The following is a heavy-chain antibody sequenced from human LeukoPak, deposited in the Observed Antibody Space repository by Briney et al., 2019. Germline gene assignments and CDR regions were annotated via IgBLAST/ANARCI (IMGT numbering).Heavy chain of an antibody. CDR3: ARQVHDYMYPLDY. D-gene: IGHD4-11*01. J-gene: IGHJ4*02. CDR1: GYSFPNYW. V-gene: IGHV5-51*01. CDR2: IYPGDSDT. Sequence: GESLKISCKGSGYSFPNYWIGWVRQMPGKGLEWMGIIYPGDSDTRYSPSFQGQVTISADNSISTAYLQWSSLKASDTAMYYCARQVHDYMYPLDYWGQGTLVTVSS.